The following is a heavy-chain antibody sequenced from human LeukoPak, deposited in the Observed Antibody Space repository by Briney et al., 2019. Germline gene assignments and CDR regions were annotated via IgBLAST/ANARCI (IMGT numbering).Heavy chain of an antibody. CDR1: GGTFSSYA. V-gene: IGHV1-2*02. Sequence: ASVKVSCKASGGTFSSYAISWVRQAPGQGLEWMGWINPNSGGTNYAQKFQGRVTMTRDTSISTAYMELSRLRSDDTAVYYCATLPPFPYLGVMDYWGQGTLVTVSS. D-gene: IGHD3-16*01. J-gene: IGHJ4*02. CDR3: ATLPPFPYLGVMDY. CDR2: INPNSGGT.